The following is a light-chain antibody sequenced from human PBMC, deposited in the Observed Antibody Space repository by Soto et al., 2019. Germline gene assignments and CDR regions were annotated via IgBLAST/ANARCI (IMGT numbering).Light chain of an antibody. Sequence: EIVLTQSPGTLSLSPGERATLSCRASQSVSSSYLAWYQQKPGQAPRLLIYGASSRATGIPPRFSGSGSGTEFVLTISGLEAEDFAVYYCHQFASTPRTFGQGTKVETK. CDR2: GAS. J-gene: IGKJ1*01. CDR1: QSVSSSY. CDR3: HQFASTPRT. V-gene: IGKV3-20*01.